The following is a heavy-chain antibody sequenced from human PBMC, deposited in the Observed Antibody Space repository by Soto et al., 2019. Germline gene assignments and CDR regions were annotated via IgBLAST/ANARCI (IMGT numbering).Heavy chain of an antibody. V-gene: IGHV3-33*01. D-gene: IGHD5-18*01. J-gene: IGHJ4*02. CDR1: GFTFSEDA. Sequence: QVDLVESGGGVVQPGESLRLSCATSGFTFSEDAMHWVRQAPGKGLEWVAVIWYDGSKKHYADSVKGRFTISRDNSKNTLFLQMNSLTAEDKAVYWCVREGRHTAMFSGFDYWGQRTRVTASS. CDR2: IWYDGSKK. CDR3: VREGRHTAMFSGFDY.